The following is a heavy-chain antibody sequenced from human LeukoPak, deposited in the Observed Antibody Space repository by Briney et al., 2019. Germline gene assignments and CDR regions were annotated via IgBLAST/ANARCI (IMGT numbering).Heavy chain of an antibody. V-gene: IGHV4-59*01. CDR2: MFHSGST. CDR1: GGSITTYY. CDR3: ARVFRRDGYFDF. J-gene: IGHJ4*02. Sequence: SETLSLTCTVSGGSITTYYWSWIRQPPGKGLEWIGYMFHSGSTNYNPSLKSRVTISMYTSKNQFSLKLSSATAADTAVYYCARVFRRDGYFDFWGQGTLVTVSS. D-gene: IGHD2-15*01.